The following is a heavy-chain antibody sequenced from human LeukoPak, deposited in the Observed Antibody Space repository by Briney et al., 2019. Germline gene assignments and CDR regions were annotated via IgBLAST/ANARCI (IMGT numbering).Heavy chain of an antibody. CDR3: ALAVAGTYYFDY. D-gene: IGHD6-19*01. CDR2: INPNSGGT. V-gene: IGHV1-2*04. J-gene: IGHJ4*02. CDR1: GYTFTGYY. Sequence: GASVKVSCKASGYTFTGYYMHWVRRAPGQGLEWMGWINPNSGGTNYAQKFQGWVTMTRDTSISTAYMELSRLRSDDTAVYYCALAVAGTYYFDYWGQGTLVTVSS.